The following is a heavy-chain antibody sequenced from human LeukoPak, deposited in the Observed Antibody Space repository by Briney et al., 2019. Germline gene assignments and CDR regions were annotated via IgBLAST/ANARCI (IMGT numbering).Heavy chain of an antibody. J-gene: IGHJ4*02. CDR2: ISPDGSST. V-gene: IGHV3-30*03. D-gene: IGHD5-12*01. Sequence: GGSLRLSCVASGFAFSDYGMDWVRQAPGKGLEWVAVISPDGSSTYYADSVKGRLTISRDNSKNTLYLQMNSLRAEDTAVYYCARDDEIWSGYGVHLVDWGQGTLVTVSS. CDR3: ARDDEIWSGYGVHLVD. CDR1: GFAFSDYG.